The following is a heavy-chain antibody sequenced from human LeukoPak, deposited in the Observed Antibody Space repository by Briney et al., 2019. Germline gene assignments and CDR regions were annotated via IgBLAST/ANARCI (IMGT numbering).Heavy chain of an antibody. D-gene: IGHD3-22*01. CDR1: GGTSNSHA. CDR2: IIPNFGTT. J-gene: IGHJ4*02. Sequence: VASVKVSCKASGGTSNSHAISWVRQAPGQGLEWMGRIIPNFGTTNRAQNFQDRVTLTADKSTNTAYMELTSLTSDDTAVYYCATTNDGGGYQWGDFFDFWGQGTLVTVSS. CDR3: ATTNDGGGYQWGDFFDF. V-gene: IGHV1-69*06.